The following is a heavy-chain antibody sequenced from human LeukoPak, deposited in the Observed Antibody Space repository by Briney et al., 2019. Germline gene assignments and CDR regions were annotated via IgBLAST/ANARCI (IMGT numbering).Heavy chain of an antibody. CDR1: GITLSNYG. CDR3: AKRGVVIRVFLVGFHKEAYYFES. Sequence: QSGGSLRLSCAVSGITLSNYGMSWVRQAPGKGLEWVAGISDSGGSTKYADSVKGRFTTSRDNPKNTLFLQMNSLRADDTAVYFCAKRGVVIRVFLVGFHKEAYYFESWGQGALVTVSS. D-gene: IGHD3/OR15-3a*01. CDR2: ISDSGGST. V-gene: IGHV3-23*01. J-gene: IGHJ4*02.